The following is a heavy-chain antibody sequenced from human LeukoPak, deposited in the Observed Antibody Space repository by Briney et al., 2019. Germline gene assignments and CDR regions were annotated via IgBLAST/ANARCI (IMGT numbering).Heavy chain of an antibody. CDR2: INPSGGST. Sequence: ASVKVSCKASGYTFTTYYMHWVRQAPGQGLEWMGIINPSGGSTSYAQKFQGRVTITADESTSTAYMELSSLRSEDTAVYYCARAGVVVPAAILSYYYYYMDVWGKGTTVTVSS. J-gene: IGHJ6*03. D-gene: IGHD2-2*02. CDR3: ARAGVVVPAAILSYYYYYMDV. V-gene: IGHV1-46*01. CDR1: GYTFTTYY.